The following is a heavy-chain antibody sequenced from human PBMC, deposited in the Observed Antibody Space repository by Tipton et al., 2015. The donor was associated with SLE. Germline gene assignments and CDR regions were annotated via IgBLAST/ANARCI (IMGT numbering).Heavy chain of an antibody. J-gene: IGHJ6*03. CDR1: GYIFTDCY. Sequence: QSGAEVKKPGASVKVSCKASGYIFTDCYIHWVRQAPGQGLEWMGWINPYNGATNYAQNFQGRVTMTRDTSITTAYMELSSLRSEDTAVYYCARDLGTGYYYMDVWGKGTTVTVSS. CDR2: INPYNGAT. V-gene: IGHV1-2*02. CDR3: ARDLGTGYYYMDV. D-gene: IGHD1-14*01.